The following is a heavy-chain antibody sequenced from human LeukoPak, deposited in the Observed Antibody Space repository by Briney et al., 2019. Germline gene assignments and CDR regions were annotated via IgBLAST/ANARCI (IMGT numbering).Heavy chain of an antibody. J-gene: IGHJ4*02. V-gene: IGHV3-7*01. CDR1: GFTFSSYW. CDR2: IKQDGSEK. D-gene: IGHD2-15*01. Sequence: GGSLRLSCAASGFTFSSYWMSWVRQAPGKGLEWVANIKQDGSEKYYVDSVKGRFTISRDNAKNSLYLQMNSLRAEDTAVYYCARRVVVVAAPLFDYWGQGTLVTVSS. CDR3: ARRVVVVAAPLFDY.